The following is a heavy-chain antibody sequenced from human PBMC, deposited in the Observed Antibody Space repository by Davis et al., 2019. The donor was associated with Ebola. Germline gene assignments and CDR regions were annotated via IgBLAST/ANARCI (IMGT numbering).Heavy chain of an antibody. V-gene: IGHV4-59*01. D-gene: IGHD4-17*01. Sequence: MPSETLSLTCTVSGGSISGFFCMWLRQTPGKGLEWIGYIHYSGSTNYNPSLKSRVTMSVDTSKNQFSLKVRSVTAADTAVYYCARQNGDSRFDYYYGMDVWGQGTTVTVSS. CDR2: IHYSGST. CDR1: GGSISGFF. J-gene: IGHJ6*02. CDR3: ARQNGDSRFDYYYGMDV.